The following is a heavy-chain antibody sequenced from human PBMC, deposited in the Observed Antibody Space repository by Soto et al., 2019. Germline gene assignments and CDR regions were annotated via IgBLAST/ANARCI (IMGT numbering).Heavy chain of an antibody. D-gene: IGHD3-22*01. J-gene: IGHJ6*02. V-gene: IGHV3-33*01. CDR3: ARDWKKYYYDSSGYIAPYGMDV. CDR1: GFTFSSYG. Sequence: QVQLVESGGGVVQPGRSLRLSCAASGFTFSSYGMHWVRQAPGKGLEWVAVIWYDGSNKYYADSVKGRFTISRDNSKNTLYLQMNSLRAEDTAVYYCARDWKKYYYDSSGYIAPYGMDVWGQGTTVTVSS. CDR2: IWYDGSNK.